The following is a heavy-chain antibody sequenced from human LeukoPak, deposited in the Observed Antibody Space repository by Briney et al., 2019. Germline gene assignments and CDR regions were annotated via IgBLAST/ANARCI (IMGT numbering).Heavy chain of an antibody. CDR3: ARDFGRAYGDKFDY. D-gene: IGHD4-17*01. CDR2: INPNSGVT. J-gene: IGHJ4*02. Sequence: ASVKVSCKASGDTFTGYYMQWVRQAPGQGLEWMGWINPNSGVTDYAQKFQGRVTMTRDTSTSTAYMEVSSLRSDDTAVYYCARDFGRAYGDKFDYWGQGTLVTVSS. CDR1: GDTFTGYY. V-gene: IGHV1-2*02.